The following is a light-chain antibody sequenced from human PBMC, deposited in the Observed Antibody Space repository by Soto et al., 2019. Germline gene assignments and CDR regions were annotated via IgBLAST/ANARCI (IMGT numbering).Light chain of an antibody. CDR3: TSYTTSSIVV. CDR1: SRDVGGYNY. Sequence: QSVLTQPASVSGSPGQSISISCTGTSRDVGGYNYVSWFQQHPGKAPKLMIYEVSNRPSGVSNRFSDSKSGNTASLTISGLQAEDEADYYCTSYTTSSIVVFGGGTKLTVL. J-gene: IGLJ2*01. CDR2: EVS. V-gene: IGLV2-14*01.